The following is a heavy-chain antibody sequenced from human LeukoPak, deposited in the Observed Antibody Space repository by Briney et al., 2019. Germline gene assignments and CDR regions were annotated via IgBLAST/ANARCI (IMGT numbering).Heavy chain of an antibody. D-gene: IGHD6-19*01. CDR3: ARHSGSGWQALGY. V-gene: IGHV1-18*04. CDR2: TSYNGNT. J-gene: IGHJ4*02. Sequence: ASVKVSCKASGYTFSNYGISWVRQAPGLGLEWMGWTSYNGNTNYAQKFQDRVTMTTDTSTTTAYMELRSLESDDTAVYYCARHSGSGWQALGYWGQGALVTVSS. CDR1: GYTFSNYG.